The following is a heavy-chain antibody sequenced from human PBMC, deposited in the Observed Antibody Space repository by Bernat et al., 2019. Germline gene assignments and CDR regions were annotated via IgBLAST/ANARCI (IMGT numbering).Heavy chain of an antibody. V-gene: IGHV3-21*01. CDR1: GFTFSSYS. CDR3: ARDLYTMVQGVISP. Sequence: EVQLVESGGGLVKPGGSLRLSCAASGFTFSSYSMNWFRQAPGKGLEWVSSISSSSSYIYYADSVKGRLTISRDNAKNSLYLQMNSLRAEDTAVYYCARDLYTMVQGVISPWGQGTLVTVSS. J-gene: IGHJ5*02. CDR2: ISSSSSYI. D-gene: IGHD3-10*01.